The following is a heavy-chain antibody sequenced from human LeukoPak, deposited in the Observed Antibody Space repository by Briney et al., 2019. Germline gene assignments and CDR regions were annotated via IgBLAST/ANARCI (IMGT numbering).Heavy chain of an antibody. D-gene: IGHD6-13*01. J-gene: IGHJ5*02. CDR3: ARRRYSSSWYYGNWFDP. CDR2: ISAENGNT. V-gene: IGHV1-18*01. Sequence: ASVKVSCKASGYTFINYGISWVRQAPGQGLEWMGWISAENGNTGYVENLQGRVTMTTDTSSSTVYMELRSLRPDDTAVYYCARRRYSSSWYYGNWFDPWGQGTLVTVSS. CDR1: GYTFINYG.